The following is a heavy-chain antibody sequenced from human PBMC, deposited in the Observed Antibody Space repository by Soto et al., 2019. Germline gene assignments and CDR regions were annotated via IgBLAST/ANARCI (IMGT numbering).Heavy chain of an antibody. CDR2: ISSTTNYI. V-gene: IGHV3-21*06. J-gene: IGHJ4*02. CDR1: GFTFTRYS. CDR3: ARESEDLTSNFDY. Sequence: GSLRLSCAASGFTFTRYSMNWFLQAPGKGLEWVSSISSTTNYIYYGDSMKGRFTISRDNAKNSLYLEMNSLRAEDTAVYYCARESEDLTSNFDYWGQGTLVTVSS.